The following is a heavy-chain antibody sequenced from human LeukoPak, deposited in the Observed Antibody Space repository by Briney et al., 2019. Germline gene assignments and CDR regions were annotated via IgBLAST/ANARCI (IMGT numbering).Heavy chain of an antibody. CDR2: ISSIGSTI. CDR1: GFTFSDYD. V-gene: IGHV3-11*01. J-gene: IGHJ4*02. CDR3: ARSGIAAAGTPFDY. Sequence: GGSLRLSCAASGFTFSDYDMIWIRQAPGKGLEWVSYISSIGSTIYYADSVKGRFTISRDNAKNSLYLQMNSLRAEDTAVYYCARSGIAAAGTPFDYWGQGTLVTVSS. D-gene: IGHD6-13*01.